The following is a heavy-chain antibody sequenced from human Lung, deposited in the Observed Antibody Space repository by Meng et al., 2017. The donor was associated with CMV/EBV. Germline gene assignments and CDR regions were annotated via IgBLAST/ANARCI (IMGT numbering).Heavy chain of an antibody. V-gene: IGHV3-15*01. CDR2: VKSKSDGGTT. CDR1: GFPFSDAW. Sequence: GGSLRLXXAASGFPFSDAWMSWVRQAPGKGLEWVGRVKSKSDGGTTDYAAPVKGRFTISRDDSKNTVHLHMNSLKTEDTAVYSRMTDSLVATSKGVWGQGXLVTVSS. J-gene: IGHJ4*02. D-gene: IGHD5-12*01. CDR3: MTDSLVATSKGV.